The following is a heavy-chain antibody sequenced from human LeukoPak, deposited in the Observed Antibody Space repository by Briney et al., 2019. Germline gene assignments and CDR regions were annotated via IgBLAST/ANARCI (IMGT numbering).Heavy chain of an antibody. V-gene: IGHV1-2*02. J-gene: IGHJ4*02. CDR3: ARDQTGDGFDC. CDR1: GYTFTGYY. CDR2: INPNTGAT. D-gene: IGHD7-27*01. Sequence: ASVKVSCKASGYTFTGYYMHWVRQAPGQGLEWMGWINPNTGATNYAQKFQGRITMTRDTSISTVYMELSRLRSDDTAVYYCARDQTGDGFDCWGQGTLVTVSS.